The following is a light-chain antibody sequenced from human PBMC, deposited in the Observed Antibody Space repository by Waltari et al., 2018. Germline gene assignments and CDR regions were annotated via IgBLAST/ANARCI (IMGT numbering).Light chain of an antibody. CDR1: QSFSSN. CDR3: QQYNDWPLT. Sequence: EIVMTQSPDTLSVSPGERATLPCRASQSFSSNLAWYQQKPGQAPRLLSYGASTRATGIPARFSGSGSGTEFTLTISSMQSEDFAVYYCQQYNDWPLTFGGGTKVEIK. J-gene: IGKJ4*01. CDR2: GAS. V-gene: IGKV3-15*01.